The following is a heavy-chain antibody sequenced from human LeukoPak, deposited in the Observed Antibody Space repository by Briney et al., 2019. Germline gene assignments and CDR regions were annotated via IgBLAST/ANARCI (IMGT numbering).Heavy chain of an antibody. V-gene: IGHV1-2*04. J-gene: IGHJ4*02. D-gene: IGHD6-19*01. CDR2: INPNSGGT. CDR3: ARGGDSSGLSSGLDY. CDR1: GYTFTGYY. Sequence: ASVKVSCKASGYTFTGYYMHWVRQAPGRGLEWMGWINPNSGGTNYAQKFQGWVTMTRDTSISTAYMELSRLRSDGTAVYYCARGGDSSGLSSGLDYWGQGTLVTVSS.